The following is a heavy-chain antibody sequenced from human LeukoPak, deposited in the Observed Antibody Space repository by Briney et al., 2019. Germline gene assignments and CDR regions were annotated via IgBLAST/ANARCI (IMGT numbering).Heavy chain of an antibody. Sequence: GGPLRLSCAASGFTFSSYAMSWVRQAPGKGLEWVSPISGSGGNTYYADSVKGRFTISRDNSKNTLYLQMNSLRAEDTAVYYCAKAPVNYYDSSGYLFDYWGQGTLVTVSS. V-gene: IGHV3-23*01. CDR1: GFTFSSYA. J-gene: IGHJ4*02. CDR3: AKAPVNYYDSSGYLFDY. CDR2: ISGSGGNT. D-gene: IGHD3-22*01.